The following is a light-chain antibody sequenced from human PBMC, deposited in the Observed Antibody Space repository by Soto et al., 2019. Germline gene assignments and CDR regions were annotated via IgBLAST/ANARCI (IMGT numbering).Light chain of an antibody. CDR2: DAS. J-gene: IGKJ1*01. CDR3: QQYKSYST. Sequence: DIRMTHAPSTLSASVGDGVSVAGRASQSVSSWLAWYQQKPGKAPKLLIYDASTLESGVPSRFSGGGSGTEFTLTINNLQPDDLATYICQQYKSYSTFGRGTKVDI. V-gene: IGKV1-5*01. CDR1: QSVSSW.